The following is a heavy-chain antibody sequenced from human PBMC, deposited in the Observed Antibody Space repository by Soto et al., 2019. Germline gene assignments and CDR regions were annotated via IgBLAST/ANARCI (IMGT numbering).Heavy chain of an antibody. J-gene: IGHJ4*02. CDR1: GFSLIDSGVA. CDR2: VYWDDDK. Sequence: QITLKESGPTLVKPTQTLTLTCSTSGFSLIDSGVAVGWIRQPPGKALDWLALVYWDDDKRYSPSLRTRLTITRDTSKNQVVLTMTNIDTVDTATYYCVHTYADHAGYYFDFWGQGTLVTVSS. CDR3: VHTYADHAGYYFDF. V-gene: IGHV2-5*02.